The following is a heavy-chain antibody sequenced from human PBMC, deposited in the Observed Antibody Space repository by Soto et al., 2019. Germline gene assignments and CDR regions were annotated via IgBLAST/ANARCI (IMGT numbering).Heavy chain of an antibody. V-gene: IGHV3-74*01. CDR1: GFNFSNFW. CDR3: PRGIGGWVAY. CDR2: INEYGSII. Sequence: EVQLVESGGGLVQPGGSLRLSCAASGFNFSNFWMHWVRQVPGKGLMWVSRINEYGSIINYADSVKGRFTISRDKDMETLYLEIDGLRDYDTAIYYCPRGIGGWVAYWGQGALVTVSS. D-gene: IGHD3-10*01. J-gene: IGHJ4*02.